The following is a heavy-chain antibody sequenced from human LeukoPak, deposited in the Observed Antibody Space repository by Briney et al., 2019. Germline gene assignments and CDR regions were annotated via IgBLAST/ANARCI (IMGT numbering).Heavy chain of an antibody. Sequence: SETLSLTRAVYDGSFSGYYWSWIRQPPGKGLEWIGEINHSGSTNYNPSLKSRVTISVDTSKNQFSLKLSSVTAADTAVYYCARGKMGSGYSLDYWGQGSLVTVSS. CDR1: DGSFSGYY. V-gene: IGHV4-34*01. D-gene: IGHD3-22*01. CDR3: ARGKMGSGYSLDY. CDR2: INHSGST. J-gene: IGHJ4*02.